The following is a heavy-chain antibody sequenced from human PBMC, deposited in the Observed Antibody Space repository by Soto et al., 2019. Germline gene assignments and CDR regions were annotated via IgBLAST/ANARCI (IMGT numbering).Heavy chain of an antibody. Sequence: EVQLVESGGGLVQPWGSLRLSCAASGFTFSSYWMSWVRQAPGKGLEWVANIKQDGSEKYYVDSVKGRFTISRANDKNSLYLQMNSLRAEDTAVYYCARDLASTTIPNYWGQGTLVTVSS. CDR3: ARDLASTTIPNY. V-gene: IGHV3-7*04. J-gene: IGHJ4*02. CDR1: GFTFSSYW. CDR2: IKQDGSEK. D-gene: IGHD4-17*01.